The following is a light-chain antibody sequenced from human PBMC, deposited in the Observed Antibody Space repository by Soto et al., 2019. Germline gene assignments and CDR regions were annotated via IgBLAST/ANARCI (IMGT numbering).Light chain of an antibody. CDR3: SSYTSSTTRV. J-gene: IGLJ1*01. Sequence: QSVLTQPASVSGSPGQSITISCTGTSSDVGGYNYVSWYQHHPGKAPKLMIYGVTNRPSGVSNRFSGSKSGNTASLTISGLQAEDEADYYCSSYTSSTTRVFGTGTQLTVL. CDR1: SSDVGGYNY. CDR2: GVT. V-gene: IGLV2-14*01.